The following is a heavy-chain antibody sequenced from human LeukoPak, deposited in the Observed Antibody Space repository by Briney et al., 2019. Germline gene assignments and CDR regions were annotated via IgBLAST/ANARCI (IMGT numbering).Heavy chain of an antibody. Sequence: SAKVSCKASGYVFTIYGISWVRQAPGQGLEWMGGIIPIFGTANYAQKFQGRVTITADKSTSTAYMELSSLRSEDTAVYYCARGPTGDGGRTHWGQGTLVTVSS. CDR1: GYVFTIYG. J-gene: IGHJ4*02. V-gene: IGHV1-69*06. CDR3: ARGPTGDGGRTH. D-gene: IGHD4-23*01. CDR2: IIPIFGTA.